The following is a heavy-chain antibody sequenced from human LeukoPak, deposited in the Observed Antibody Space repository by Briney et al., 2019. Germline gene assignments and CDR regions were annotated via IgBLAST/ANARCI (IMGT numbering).Heavy chain of an antibody. V-gene: IGHV4-30-4*01. CDR1: GGSIRSGDYY. J-gene: IGHJ4*02. Sequence: SQTLSLTCTVSGGSIRSGDYYWSWIRQPPGKDLEWIGHIYYSGSTYYNPSPESRITISVDTSKNQFSLRLSSVTAADTAVHYCARVADVVTHYFDYWGQGTLVTVSS. D-gene: IGHD2-2*01. CDR3: ARVADVVTHYFDY. CDR2: IYYSGST.